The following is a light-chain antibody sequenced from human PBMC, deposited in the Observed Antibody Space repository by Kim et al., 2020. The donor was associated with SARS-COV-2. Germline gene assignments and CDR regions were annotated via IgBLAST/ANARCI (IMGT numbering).Light chain of an antibody. CDR1: SSNIGSNP. V-gene: IGLV1-44*01. Sequence: QSVLTQPPSASGTPGQRVTISCSGSSSNIGSNPVHWYQQVPGTAPKLLIHSTNQRPSGVPDRFSGSKSGTSASLAISGLRSEDEADYYCAVWDDSLDGWVFGGGTQLTVL. CDR2: STN. CDR3: AVWDDSLDGWV. J-gene: IGLJ3*02.